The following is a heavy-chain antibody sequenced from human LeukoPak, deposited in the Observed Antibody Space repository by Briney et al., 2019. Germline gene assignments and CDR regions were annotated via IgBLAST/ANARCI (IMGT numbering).Heavy chain of an antibody. Sequence: PSETLSLTCAVSGASISSYYWNWIRQPAGKGLEWIGRIYTSGSTNYNPSLKSRVTISVDTSKNQFSLKLSSVTAADTAVYYCARDLEMAFDYWGQGTLVTVSS. CDR3: ARDLEMAFDY. CDR2: IYTSGST. J-gene: IGHJ4*02. D-gene: IGHD5-24*01. V-gene: IGHV4-4*07. CDR1: GASISSYY.